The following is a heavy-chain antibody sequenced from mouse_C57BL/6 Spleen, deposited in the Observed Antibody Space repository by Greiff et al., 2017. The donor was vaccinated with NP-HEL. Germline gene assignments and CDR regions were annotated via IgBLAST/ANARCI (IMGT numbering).Heavy chain of an antibody. V-gene: IGHV1-61*01. CDR2: IYPSDSET. Sequence: QVQLQQPGAELVRPGSSVKLSCKASGYTFTSYWMDWVKQRPGQGLEWIGNIYPSDSETHYNQKFKDKAKLTVDKSSSTAYMQLSSLTSEDSAVYYCARRRSNYVWFAYWGQGTLVTVSA. D-gene: IGHD2-5*01. CDR3: ARRRSNYVWFAY. J-gene: IGHJ3*01. CDR1: GYTFTSYW.